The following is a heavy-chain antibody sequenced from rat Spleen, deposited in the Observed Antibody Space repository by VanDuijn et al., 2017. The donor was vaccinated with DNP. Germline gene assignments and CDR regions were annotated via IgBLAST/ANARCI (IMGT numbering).Heavy chain of an antibody. CDR3: ARWTRYFDG. D-gene: IGHD1-4*01. J-gene: IGHJ2*01. CDR1: GYSITRNYR. Sequence: EVQLQESGPGLVESSQSLSLTCSVTGYSITRNYRWNWIRKFPGNKLEWMGYINSADSTYYNPSLKRRISITRDTSKNQFLLQLNSVTTEDTATYYCARWTRYFDGWGQGVMVTVSS. V-gene: IGHV3-3*01. CDR2: INSADST.